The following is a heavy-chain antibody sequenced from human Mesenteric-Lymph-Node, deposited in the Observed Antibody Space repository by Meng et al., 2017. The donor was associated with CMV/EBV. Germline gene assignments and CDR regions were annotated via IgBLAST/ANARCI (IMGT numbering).Heavy chain of an antibody. CDR3: ARDGYSTISREGWFDP. Sequence: ASVKVSCKASGYTFTSYGISWVRQAPGQGLEWMGWINPNSGGTNYAQKFQGRVTMTRDTSITTTFMELSGLRSDDTAVYYCARDGYSTISREGWFDPWGQGILVTVSS. CDR2: INPNSGGT. J-gene: IGHJ5*02. D-gene: IGHD5-12*01. V-gene: IGHV1-2*02. CDR1: GYTFTSYG.